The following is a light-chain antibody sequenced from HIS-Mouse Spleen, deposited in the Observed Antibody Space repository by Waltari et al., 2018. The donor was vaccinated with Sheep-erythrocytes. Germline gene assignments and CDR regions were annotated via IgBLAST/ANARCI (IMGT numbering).Light chain of an antibody. V-gene: IGLV2-23*01. CDR2: EGS. CDR1: SSDVGSYNL. Sequence: QSALTQPASVSGSPGQSITISCTGTSSDVGSYNLVSWYQQHPGKAPKLMIYEGSKRRAGVSNRFAGSKACNTASLTISGLQAEDEADYYCCSYAGSSTWVFGGGTKLTVL. CDR3: CSYAGSSTWV. J-gene: IGLJ3*02.